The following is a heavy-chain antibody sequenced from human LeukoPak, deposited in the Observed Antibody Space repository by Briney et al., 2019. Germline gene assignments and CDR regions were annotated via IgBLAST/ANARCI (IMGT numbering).Heavy chain of an antibody. CDR3: AKEVVLNWFDS. J-gene: IGHJ5*01. CDR2: ISYDGTDK. D-gene: IGHD2-8*02. CDR1: GFTFSRYG. Sequence: GGSLRLSCAASGFTFSRYGMHWVRQAPGKGVEWVAVISYDGTDKYHADSVKGRFTISRDNSKNTLSLQMNSLRAEDTAVYYCAKEVVLNWFDSWGQGTLVTVSS. V-gene: IGHV3-30*18.